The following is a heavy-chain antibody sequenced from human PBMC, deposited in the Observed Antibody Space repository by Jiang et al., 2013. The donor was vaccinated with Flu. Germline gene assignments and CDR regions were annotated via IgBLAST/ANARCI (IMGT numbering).Heavy chain of an antibody. V-gene: IGHV3-33*06. CDR2: IWYDGSNQ. CDR1: GFTFRTYA. Sequence: QLLESGGGVVEPGRSLRLSCAASGFTFRTYAMHWVRQXPGKGPEWVAFIWYDGSNQDYADSVKGRFTISRDNSKNMVYLQLNSLRAEDSAIYFCAKEINDRYSLGTLSHWGQGTLVIVSS. J-gene: IGHJ4*02. CDR3: AKEINDRYSLGTLSH. D-gene: IGHD5-12*01.